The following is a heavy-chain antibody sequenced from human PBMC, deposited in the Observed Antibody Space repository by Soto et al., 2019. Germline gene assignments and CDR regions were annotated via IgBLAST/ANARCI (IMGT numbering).Heavy chain of an antibody. CDR2: IYYSGST. Sequence: SETLSLTCTVSGGSISSGDYYWSWIRQPPGKGLEWIGYIYYSGSTYYNPSLKSRVTISVDTSKNQFSLKLSSVTAADTALYYCARAGDSSGYYYYYYGMDVWGQGTTVTVSS. D-gene: IGHD3-22*01. V-gene: IGHV4-30-4*01. CDR3: ARAGDSSGYYYYYYGMDV. J-gene: IGHJ6*02. CDR1: GGSISSGDYY.